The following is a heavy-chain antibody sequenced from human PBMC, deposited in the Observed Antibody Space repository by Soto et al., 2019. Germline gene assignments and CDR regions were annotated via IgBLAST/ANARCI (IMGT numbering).Heavy chain of an antibody. J-gene: IGHJ6*02. CDR1: GYSFTSYW. CDR2: IYPGDSDT. Sequence: GESLKISCKGSGYSFTSYWIGWVRQVPGKGLEWMGIIYPGDSDTRYSPSFQGQVTISADKSISTAYLQWSSLKASDTAMYYCARSNTAMGDYYYYGMDVWGQGTTVTVSS. D-gene: IGHD5-18*01. V-gene: IGHV5-51*01. CDR3: ARSNTAMGDYYYYGMDV.